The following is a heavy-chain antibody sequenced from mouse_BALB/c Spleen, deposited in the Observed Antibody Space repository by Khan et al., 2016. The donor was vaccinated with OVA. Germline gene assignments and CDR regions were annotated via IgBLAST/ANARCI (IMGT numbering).Heavy chain of an antibody. Sequence: QVQLKESGAELARPGASVKMSCKASGYTFTSYTMHWVKQRTGQGLAWIGYMTPSNGYTNYTQKFRDKTTLTADKSSSPAYMQLSSLPSENSAVYDCARVRPHHANYGSWFAYWGQGTLVTVSA. CDR1: GYTFTSYT. J-gene: IGHJ3*01. CDR3: ARVRPHHANYGSWFAY. V-gene: IGHV1-4*01. CDR2: MTPSNGYT. D-gene: IGHD1-1*02.